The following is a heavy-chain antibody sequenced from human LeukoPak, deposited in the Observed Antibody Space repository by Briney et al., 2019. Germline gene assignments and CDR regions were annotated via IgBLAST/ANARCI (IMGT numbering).Heavy chain of an antibody. CDR1: GFTFSSYG. V-gene: IGHV3-23*01. Sequence: PGRSLRLSCAASGFTFSSYGMHWVRQAPGKGLEWVSIISGSGGIIDYADSVMGRFTISRDNSKNTLYLQMNSLRAEDTAVYYCARDLVMITFGGVIAPGYWGQGTLVTVSS. J-gene: IGHJ4*02. D-gene: IGHD3-16*02. CDR2: ISGSGGII. CDR3: ARDLVMITFGGVIAPGY.